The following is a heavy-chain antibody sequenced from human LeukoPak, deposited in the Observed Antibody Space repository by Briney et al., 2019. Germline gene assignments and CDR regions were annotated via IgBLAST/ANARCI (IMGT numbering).Heavy chain of an antibody. CDR3: ARKFSGGSGIPLDV. D-gene: IGHD3-10*01. Sequence: SETLSLPCTVSGGSLSGFHWSWVRQPPGEELGWIGYISYSGATKYNPSLKSRITISLDTSKNQFSLKLSSVTAADTAVYYCARKFSGGSGIPLDVWGKGTTVTVSS. V-gene: IGHV4-59*01. CDR2: ISYSGAT. J-gene: IGHJ6*04. CDR1: GGSLSGFH.